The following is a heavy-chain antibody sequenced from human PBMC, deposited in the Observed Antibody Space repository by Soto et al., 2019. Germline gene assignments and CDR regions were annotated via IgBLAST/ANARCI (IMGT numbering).Heavy chain of an antibody. CDR1: GYSISSGYY. D-gene: IGHD3-22*01. J-gene: IGHJ4*02. Sequence: SETLSLTCAVSGYSISSGYYWGWIRQPPGKGLEWIGSIHHSGSTYYNPSLKSRVTVSVDTSKNQFSLKLSSVIAADTAVYYCARDSDSSGYYYFDYWGQGTLVTVSS. V-gene: IGHV4-38-2*02. CDR3: ARDSDSSGYYYFDY. CDR2: IHHSGST.